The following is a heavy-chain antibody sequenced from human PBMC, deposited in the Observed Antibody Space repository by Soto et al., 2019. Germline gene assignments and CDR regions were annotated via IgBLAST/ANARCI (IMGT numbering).Heavy chain of an antibody. CDR3: ARVVVVTTYVWFDP. D-gene: IGHD2-21*02. V-gene: IGHV1-18*01. J-gene: IGHJ5*02. CDR1: GYTFTSYG. Sequence: ASVKVSCKASGYTFTSYGISWMRQAPGQGLEWMGWISAYNGNTNYAQKLQGRVTMTTDTSTSTAYMELRSLRSDDTAVYYCARVVVVTTYVWFDPWGQGTLVTVSS. CDR2: ISAYNGNT.